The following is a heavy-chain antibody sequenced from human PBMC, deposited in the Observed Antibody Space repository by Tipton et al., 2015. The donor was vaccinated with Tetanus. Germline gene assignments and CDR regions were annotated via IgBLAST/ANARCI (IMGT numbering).Heavy chain of an antibody. V-gene: IGHV4-39*01. Sequence: TLSLTCTVSGGSISSYYWSWIRQPPGKGLEWIASIHYTGSTYYNPSLKSRVSIFVDTSKNQFSLELTFVTAADTAVYYCARHFNSYSSYMDVWGKGTTVTVSS. J-gene: IGHJ6*03. CDR1: GGSISSYY. CDR2: IHYTGST. CDR3: ARHFNSYSSYMDV.